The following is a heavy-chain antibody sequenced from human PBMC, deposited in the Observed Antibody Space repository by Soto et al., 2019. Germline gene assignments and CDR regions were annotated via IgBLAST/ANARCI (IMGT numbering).Heavy chain of an antibody. V-gene: IGHV1-18*01. CDR2: ISAYNGNT. J-gene: IGHJ4*02. D-gene: IGHD5-18*01. CDR1: VYTFTSYG. CDR3: ASPRGYSYGFDY. Sequence: QVQLVQSGAEVKKPGASVKVSCKASVYTFTSYGISWVRQAPGQGLEWMGWISAYNGNTNYAQKLQGRVTMTTDTSTSTADMELRSLRADDTAVYYCASPRGYSYGFDYWGQGTLVTVSS.